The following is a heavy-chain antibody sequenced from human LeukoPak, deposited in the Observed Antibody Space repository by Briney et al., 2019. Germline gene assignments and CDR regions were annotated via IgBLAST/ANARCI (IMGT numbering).Heavy chain of an antibody. D-gene: IGHD5-18*01. CDR1: GFSFDEYA. V-gene: IGHV3-43*02. J-gene: IGHJ4*02. Sequence: GGSLRLTCAASGFSFDEYAMHWVRQAPGKGLEWISLISGEGVSTYYADSAKGRFTISRDNSKNSLYLQMNRLRTEDTALYFWAKDRSRSGRGYSYGLVYWGQGTLVTVSS. CDR3: AKDRSRSGRGYSYGLVY. CDR2: ISGEGVST.